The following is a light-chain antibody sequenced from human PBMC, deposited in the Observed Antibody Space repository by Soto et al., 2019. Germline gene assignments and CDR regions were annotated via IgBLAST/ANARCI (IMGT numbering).Light chain of an antibody. CDR1: SSDVGAYIF. V-gene: IGLV2-8*01. CDR2: DVN. J-gene: IGLJ2*01. Sequence: QSALTQPPSASGSPGQSVTISCTGTSSDVGAYIFVSWYQQHPGKAPKLMVYDVNRRPPGVPDRFFGSESGNTASLTVSGLQAEDEADYYCSSYTSSSTLVFGGGTKLTVL. CDR3: SSYTSSSTLV.